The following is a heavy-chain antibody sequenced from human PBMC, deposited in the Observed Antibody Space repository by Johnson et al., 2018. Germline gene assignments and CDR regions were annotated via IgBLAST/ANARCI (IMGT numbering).Heavy chain of an antibody. CDR2: INSDGSST. J-gene: IGHJ6*03. D-gene: IGHD6-19*01. CDR3: ARWQLDSGKYYYVDV. V-gene: IGHV3-74*02. CDR1: GFSFSGYW. Sequence: VQLGQSGGGLVQPGESLSLSCAAAGFSFSGYWMSWVRQAPGKGLVWVSRINSDGSSTSYADSVKGRFSVSRDNAENTLYLQMTSLRVEDTAVYYCARWQLDSGKYYYVDVWGKGTTVTVSS.